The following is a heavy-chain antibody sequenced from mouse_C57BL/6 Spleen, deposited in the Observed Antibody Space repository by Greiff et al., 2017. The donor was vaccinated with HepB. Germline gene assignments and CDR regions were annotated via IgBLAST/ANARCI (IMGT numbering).Heavy chain of an antibody. Sequence: DVKLVESGGDLVKPGGSLKLSCAASGFTFSSYGMSWVRQTPDKRLEWVATISSGGSYTYYPDSVKGRFTISRDNAKNTLYLQMSSLKSEDTAMYYCARHPTGNYAMDYWGQGTSVTVSS. CDR3: ARHPTGNYAMDY. CDR2: ISSGGSYT. J-gene: IGHJ4*01. D-gene: IGHD4-1*01. V-gene: IGHV5-6*02. CDR1: GFTFSSYG.